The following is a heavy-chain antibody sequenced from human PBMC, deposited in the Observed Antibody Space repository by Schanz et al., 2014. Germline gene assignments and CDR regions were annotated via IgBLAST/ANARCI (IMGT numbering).Heavy chain of an antibody. CDR2: INPTGGST. V-gene: IGHV1-46*01. D-gene: IGHD2-2*01. CDR1: GYTFTSYS. CDR3: ARDRRRYCSTASCLHDNWFDP. J-gene: IGHJ5*02. Sequence: QVQLVQSGAEVKKPGASVKVSCKASGYTFTSYSIHWVRQAPGQGLEWMGIINPTGGSTSYAQKFQGRVTMTRDTSTSTVYMQLSSLRSDDTAVYYCARDRRRYCSTASCLHDNWFDPWGQGTLVTVSS.